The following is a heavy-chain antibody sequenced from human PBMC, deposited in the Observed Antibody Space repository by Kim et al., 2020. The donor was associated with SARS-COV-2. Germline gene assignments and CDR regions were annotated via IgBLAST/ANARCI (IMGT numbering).Heavy chain of an antibody. J-gene: IGHJ6*02. CDR1: GYTFTSYY. D-gene: IGHD2-2*01. Sequence: ASVKVSCKASGYTFTSYYMHWVRQAPGQGLEWMGIINPSGGSTTYAQKFQGRVTMTRDTSTSTVYMELSSLRSADTAVYYCARDLVFIPAAFYGMDVWGQGTTVTVSS. CDR2: INPSGGST. CDR3: ARDLVFIPAAFYGMDV. V-gene: IGHV1-46*01.